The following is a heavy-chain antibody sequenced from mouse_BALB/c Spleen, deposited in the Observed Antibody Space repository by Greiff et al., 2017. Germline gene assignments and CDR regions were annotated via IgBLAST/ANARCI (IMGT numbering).Heavy chain of an antibody. Sequence: QVQLQQSGAELAKPGASVKMSCKASGYTFTSYWMHWVKQRPGQGLEWIGYINPSTGYTEYNQKFKDKATLTADKSSSTAYMQLSSLTSEDSAVYYCAREKAMDYWGQGTSVTVSS. CDR2: INPSTGYT. CDR1: GYTFTSYW. J-gene: IGHJ4*01. CDR3: AREKAMDY. V-gene: IGHV1-7*01.